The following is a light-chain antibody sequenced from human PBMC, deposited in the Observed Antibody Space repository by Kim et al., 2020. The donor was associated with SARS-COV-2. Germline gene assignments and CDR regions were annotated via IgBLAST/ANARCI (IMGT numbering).Light chain of an antibody. CDR3: SSYTSSSTGV. V-gene: IGLV2-14*03. Sequence: GQSITNSCTGTSSDVGGYNYVSWYQQHPGKAPKLMIYDVSNRPSGVCNRFSGSKSGNTASLTISGLQAEDEADYYCSSYTSSSTGVFGGGTQLTVL. CDR1: SSDVGGYNY. CDR2: DVS. J-gene: IGLJ3*02.